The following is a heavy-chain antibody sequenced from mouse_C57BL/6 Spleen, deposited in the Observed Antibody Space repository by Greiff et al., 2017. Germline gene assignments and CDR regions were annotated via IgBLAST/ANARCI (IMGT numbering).Heavy chain of an antibody. CDR3: ARSGVVATDYAMDY. D-gene: IGHD1-1*01. CDR2: IDPSDSDT. Sequence: QVQLQQPGAELVRPGSSVKLSCKASGYTFTSYWMHWVKQRPLQGLEWIGNIDPSDSDTHYNQKFKDKATLTVDKSSSTAYMPLSSLTSEDSAVYYCARSGVVATDYAMDYGGQGTSVTVSS. J-gene: IGHJ4*01. V-gene: IGHV1-52*01. CDR1: GYTFTSYW.